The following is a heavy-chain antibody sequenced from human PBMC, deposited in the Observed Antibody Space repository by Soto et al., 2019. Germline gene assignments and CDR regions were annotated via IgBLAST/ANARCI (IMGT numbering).Heavy chain of an antibody. J-gene: IGHJ4*02. CDR1: GYTFTSYG. Sequence: HVQLVQSGTEVKKPGASVKVSCKVSGYTFTSYGMSWVRQPPGQGLEWMGWISTYNGNTNYAQNLQGRVSMTTDTSTSTAYMELRSLRSDDTAVYYCASRSGTYPYYFDYWGQGTLVTVSS. CDR3: ASRSGTYPYYFDY. CDR2: ISTYNGNT. V-gene: IGHV1-18*01. D-gene: IGHD1-26*01.